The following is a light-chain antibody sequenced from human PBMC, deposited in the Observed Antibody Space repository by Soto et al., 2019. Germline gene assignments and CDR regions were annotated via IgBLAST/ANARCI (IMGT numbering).Light chain of an antibody. Sequence: TQSPVSLSWSPCERAMLSYRASQRVSSNLAWYQQKPGKAPRLLIYGASTRATGIPARFSGSGPGTEFTLTISSLQSEDFAVYYCQQYNNWPGTFGQGTKVDIK. J-gene: IGKJ1*01. CDR1: QRVSSN. V-gene: IGKV3-15*01. CDR2: GAS. CDR3: QQYNNWPGT.